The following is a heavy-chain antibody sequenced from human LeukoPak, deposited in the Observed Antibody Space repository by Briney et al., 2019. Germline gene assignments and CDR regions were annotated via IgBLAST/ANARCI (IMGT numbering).Heavy chain of an antibody. V-gene: IGHV1-18*01. Sequence: SVKVSCKASGYTFTSYGISWVRQAPGQGLEWMGWISAYNGNTNYAQKLQGRVTMTTDTSTSTAYMELRSLRSDDTAVYYCARSWYYYDSSGQQERAFDIWGQGTMVTVSS. CDR2: ISAYNGNT. D-gene: IGHD3-22*01. CDR1: GYTFTSYG. CDR3: ARSWYYYDSSGQQERAFDI. J-gene: IGHJ3*02.